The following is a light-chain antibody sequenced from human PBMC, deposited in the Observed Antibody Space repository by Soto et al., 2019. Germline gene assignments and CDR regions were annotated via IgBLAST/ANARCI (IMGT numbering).Light chain of an antibody. CDR1: QSVSSSY. V-gene: IGKV3-11*01. J-gene: IGKJ1*01. Sequence: DIVMTQSPDSLAVSRGESSTINCKSSQSVSSSYLAWYQQKPGQAPRLLIYHTSNRATGIPARFSGSGSGTDFTLTISSLEPEDFAVYYCHQRQSWPRAFGQGTKVDI. CDR3: HQRQSWPRA. CDR2: HTS.